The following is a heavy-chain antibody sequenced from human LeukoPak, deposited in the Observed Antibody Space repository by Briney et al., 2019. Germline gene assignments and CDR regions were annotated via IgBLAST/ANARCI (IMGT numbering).Heavy chain of an antibody. Sequence: SETLSLTCTVSGGSISSSSYYWGWIRQPPGKGLEWIGSIYYSGSAYYNPSLKSRVTISVDTSKNQFSLKLSSVTAADTAVYYCATFLSDSGGYYLYYFDSWGQGTLVTVSS. CDR3: ATFLSDSGGYYLYYFDS. J-gene: IGHJ4*02. CDR1: GGSISSSSYY. CDR2: IYYSGSA. V-gene: IGHV4-39*01. D-gene: IGHD3-22*01.